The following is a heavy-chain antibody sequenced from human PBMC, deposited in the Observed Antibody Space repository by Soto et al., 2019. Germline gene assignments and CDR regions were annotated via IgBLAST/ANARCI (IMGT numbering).Heavy chain of an antibody. J-gene: IGHJ5*02. CDR2: INHTGGT. V-gene: IGHV4-34*01. D-gene: IGHD3-3*01. Sequence: PSATXSLTCAFYVFSGNGYYFNWIRHPPGKGLEWIGEINHTGGTHYNPSLKSRVTMSVDTSKNQFSLRLSSVTAADTAIYYCETRIKVFGLMIHQFETWGQGTQVTVYS. CDR1: VFSGNGYY. CDR3: ETRIKVFGLMIHQFET.